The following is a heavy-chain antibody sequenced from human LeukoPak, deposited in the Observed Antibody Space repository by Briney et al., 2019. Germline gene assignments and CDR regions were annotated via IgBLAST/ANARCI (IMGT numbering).Heavy chain of an antibody. Sequence: PSGTLSLTCAVSGGSISSSNWWSWVRQPPRKGLEWIGEIYHSGSTNYNPSLKSRVTISVDKSKNQFSLKLSSVTAADTAVYYCARVKIYQQQLVLDYWGQGTLVTVSS. CDR1: GGSISSSNW. CDR3: ARVKIYQQQLVLDY. D-gene: IGHD6-13*01. CDR2: IYHSGST. V-gene: IGHV4-4*02. J-gene: IGHJ4*02.